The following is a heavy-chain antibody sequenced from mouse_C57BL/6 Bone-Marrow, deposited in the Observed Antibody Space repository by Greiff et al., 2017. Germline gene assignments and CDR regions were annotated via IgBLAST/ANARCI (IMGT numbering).Heavy chain of an antibody. CDR3: ARKGDYYGSSPLFDV. Sequence: VQLVESGPGLVQPSQSLSITCTVSGFSLTSYGVHWVRQSPGKGLEWMGVIWSGGSTYYNAAFISRLSISKDNSKSQVFFKMNSLQADDTAIYYCARKGDYYGSSPLFDVWGTGTTVTVSS. J-gene: IGHJ1*03. V-gene: IGHV2-2*01. CDR1: GFSLTSYG. CDR2: IWSGGST. D-gene: IGHD1-1*01.